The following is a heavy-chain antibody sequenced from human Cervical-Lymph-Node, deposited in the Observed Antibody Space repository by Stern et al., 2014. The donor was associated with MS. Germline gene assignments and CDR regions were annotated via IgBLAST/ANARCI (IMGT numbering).Heavy chain of an antibody. J-gene: IGHJ5*02. CDR3: ARDGNWNDYNWFDP. CDR2: IYYSGST. V-gene: IGHV4-59*01. Sequence: VQLVQSGPGLVKPSETLSLTCTVSGGSISRYYWSWIRQPPGKGLEVIGYIYYSGSTNYNPSLKSRVTISVDTSKNQFSLKLSSVTAADTAVYYCARDGNWNDYNWFDPWGQGTLVTVSS. D-gene: IGHD1-1*01. CDR1: GGSISRYY.